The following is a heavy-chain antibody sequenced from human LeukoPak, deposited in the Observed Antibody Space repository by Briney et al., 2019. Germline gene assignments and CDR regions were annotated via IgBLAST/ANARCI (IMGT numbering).Heavy chain of an antibody. J-gene: IGHJ4*02. V-gene: IGHV4-39*07. CDR2: IYYSGST. CDR1: GGSISSSSYY. Sequence: KASETLSLTCTVSGGSISSSSYYWGWIRQPPGKGLEWIGSIYYSGSTNYNPSLKSRVTISVDTSKNQFSLKLSSVTAVDTAVYYCARGGYFGSRKAFDYWGQGTLVTVSS. D-gene: IGHD3-22*01. CDR3: ARGGYFGSRKAFDY.